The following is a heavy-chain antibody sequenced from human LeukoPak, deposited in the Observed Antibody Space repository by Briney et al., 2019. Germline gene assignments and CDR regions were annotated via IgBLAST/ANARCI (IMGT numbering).Heavy chain of an antibody. V-gene: IGHV3-48*03. Sequence: PGGSLRLSCAASGFTFSSYEMNWVRQAPGKGLEWVSYISSSGSTIYYADSVKGRFTISRDNAKNSLYLQMNSLRAEDTAVYYCARGFVKYDILTGYYRRIGMDVWGQGTTVTVSS. CDR2: ISSSGSTI. D-gene: IGHD3-9*01. CDR1: GFTFSSYE. J-gene: IGHJ6*02. CDR3: ARGFVKYDILTGYYRRIGMDV.